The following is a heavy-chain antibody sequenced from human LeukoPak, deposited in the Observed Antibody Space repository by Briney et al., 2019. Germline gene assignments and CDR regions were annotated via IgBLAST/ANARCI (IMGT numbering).Heavy chain of an antibody. CDR3: ARPFYYDNNGGEGMDV. CDR2: ISATGNYI. J-gene: IGHJ6*02. D-gene: IGHD3-22*01. CDR1: GFIFSSYS. V-gene: IGHV3-21*01. Sequence: PGGSLRLSCAASGFIFSSYSMNWVRQAPGKGLEWVSSISATGNYIYYADSVKGRFTISRDNAKNSLYLQMNSLRAEDTAVYYCARPFYYDNNGGEGMDVWGQGTTVTVSS.